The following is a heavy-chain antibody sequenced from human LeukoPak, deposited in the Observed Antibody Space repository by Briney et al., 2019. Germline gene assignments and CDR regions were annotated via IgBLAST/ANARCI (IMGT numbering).Heavy chain of an antibody. CDR1: GYTFTSYA. Sequence: ASVKVSCKASGYTFTSYAMHWVRQAPGQSLEWMGWINAGNGNTKYSQKFQGRVTITRDTSASTAYMELSSLRSEDTAVYYCARDPTAMAPYYFDYWGQGTLVTVSS. D-gene: IGHD5-18*01. J-gene: IGHJ4*02. CDR3: ARDPTAMAPYYFDY. V-gene: IGHV1-3*01. CDR2: INAGNGNT.